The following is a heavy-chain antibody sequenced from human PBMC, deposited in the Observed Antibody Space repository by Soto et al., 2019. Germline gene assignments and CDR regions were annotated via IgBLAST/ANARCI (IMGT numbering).Heavy chain of an antibody. Sequence: GASVKVSGEAAGYGFTGDGISWVRQAPGQGLEWMGWISAYNGNTNYAQKLQGRVTMTTDTSTSTAYMELRSMRSDDTAVYYCARGESYYDSSGYPKGAYGMDGWGQGTTVTVPS. CDR2: ISAYNGNT. CDR3: ARGESYYDSSGYPKGAYGMDG. CDR1: GYGFTGDG. J-gene: IGHJ6*02. D-gene: IGHD3-22*01. V-gene: IGHV1-18*01.